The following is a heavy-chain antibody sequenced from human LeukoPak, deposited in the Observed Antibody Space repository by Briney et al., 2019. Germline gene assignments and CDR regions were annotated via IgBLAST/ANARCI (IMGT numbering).Heavy chain of an antibody. J-gene: IGHJ4*02. CDR1: GFTFSSYA. Sequence: GGSLRLSCAASGFTFSSYAMHWVRQAPGKGLEWVAVISYDGSNKYYADSVKGRFTISRDNSKNTLYLQMNSLRAEDTAVYYCARGSLEQYDYWGQGTLVTVSS. V-gene: IGHV3-30*04. CDR2: ISYDGSNK. D-gene: IGHD1/OR15-1a*01. CDR3: ARGSLEQYDY.